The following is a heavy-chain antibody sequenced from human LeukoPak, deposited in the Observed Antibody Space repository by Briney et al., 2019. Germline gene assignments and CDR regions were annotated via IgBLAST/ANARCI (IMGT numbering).Heavy chain of an antibody. Sequence: GGSLRLSCEVSGFTFSSNAMHWVRQAPGKGLEWVAAISYDGSNKNFADSVKGRFTVSRDNSKHTLYLHMNSLRSDDTAMYYCATGGKFDFWSGYHIDNWGQGTLVTVSS. J-gene: IGHJ4*02. D-gene: IGHD3-3*01. V-gene: IGHV3-30*04. CDR1: GFTFSSNA. CDR3: ATGGKFDFWSGYHIDN. CDR2: ISYDGSNK.